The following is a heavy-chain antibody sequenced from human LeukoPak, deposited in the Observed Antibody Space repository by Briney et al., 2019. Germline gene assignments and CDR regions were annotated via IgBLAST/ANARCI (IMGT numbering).Heavy chain of an antibody. CDR3: ASPQSGLGWFDP. J-gene: IGHJ5*02. CDR2: IYYSGTT. V-gene: IGHV4-39*07. Sequence: SETLSLTCTVSGGSLSDTNNYWGWVRQPPGKGLEWIGSIYYSGTTIYNPSLKSRVTVSVDTSKNQYFLRLTSVTAADTAVYYCASPQSGLGWFDPWGQGILVTVSS. CDR1: GGSLSDTNNY.